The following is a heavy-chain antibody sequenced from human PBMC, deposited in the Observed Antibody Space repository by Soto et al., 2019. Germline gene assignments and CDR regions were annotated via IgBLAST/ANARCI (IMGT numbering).Heavy chain of an antibody. CDR3: AGVDYPISAHSGVGMDV. J-gene: IGHJ6*02. CDR2: VNHSGST. V-gene: IGHV4-34*01. Sequence: TLSPACAVYGGSFSCYYWNWIRHPPGKGRGWIGEVNHSGSTNYNPSLKSRITMSVDTAKNQFSLKLSSVSAADTAVYYCAGVDYPISAHSGVGMDVWGQGTSVTVSS. CDR1: GGSFSCYY. D-gene: IGHD3-22*01.